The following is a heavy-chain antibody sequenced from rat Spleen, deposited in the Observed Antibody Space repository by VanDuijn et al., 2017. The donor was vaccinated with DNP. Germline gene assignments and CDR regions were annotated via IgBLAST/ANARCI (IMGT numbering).Heavy chain of an antibody. Sequence: EVQLQESGPGLVKPSQSLSLTCSVTGYSITSSYRWSWIRKFPGNKLEWMAYINTAGSIEYNPSLKGRISITSDTSKNQFFLQVNSVTTDDTATYYCTRGDILRSFDYWGQGVMVTVSS. D-gene: IGHD1-6*01. CDR2: INTAGSI. J-gene: IGHJ2*01. CDR1: GYSITSSYR. V-gene: IGHV3-3*01. CDR3: TRGDILRSFDY.